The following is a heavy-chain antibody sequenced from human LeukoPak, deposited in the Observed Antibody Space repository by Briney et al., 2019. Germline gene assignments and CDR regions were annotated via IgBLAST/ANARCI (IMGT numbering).Heavy chain of an antibody. V-gene: IGHV4-39*01. D-gene: IGHD5-18*01. CDR1: GGSISSSSYY. CDR2: IYDSGST. CDR3: ARHPGYSYVFDY. Sequence: PSETLSPTCTVSGGSISSSSYYWGRIRQPPGKGLEWIGSIYDSGSTYYNPSLNSRFTISVDTSNNQSSLKLSSVSAADTAVYYCARHPGYSYVFDYWGQGTLVTVSS. J-gene: IGHJ4*02.